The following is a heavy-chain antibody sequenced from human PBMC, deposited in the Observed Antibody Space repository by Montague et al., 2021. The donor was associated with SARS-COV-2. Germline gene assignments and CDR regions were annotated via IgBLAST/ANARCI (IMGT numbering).Heavy chain of an antibody. V-gene: IGHV4-59*01. CDR3: ARGMGGSYLYYFDY. J-gene: IGHJ4*02. CDR2: IYYSGST. D-gene: IGHD1-26*01. CDR1: GGSISRYY. Sequence: SETLSLTCTVSGGSISRYYWSWIRQPPGKGLEWIGYIYYSGSTNYNPSLKSRVTILVDMSKNQFSLKLSSVTAADTAVYYCARGMGGSYLYYFDYWGQGTLVTVSS.